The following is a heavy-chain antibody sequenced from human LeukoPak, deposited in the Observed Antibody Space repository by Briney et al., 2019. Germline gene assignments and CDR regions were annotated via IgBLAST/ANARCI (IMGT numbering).Heavy chain of an antibody. J-gene: IGHJ4*02. D-gene: IGHD6-13*01. CDR3: ARSGYGSRWYFFDH. CDR1: GFIFSTYS. V-gene: IGHV3-48*02. Sequence: PGGSLRPSCAASGFIFSTYSINWVRQAPGKGLEWVSHISSSSSSIYYADSVKGRFSISRDNAKNSLYLQMNSLRDEDTAVYYCARSGYGSRWYFFDHWGQGTLVTVSS. CDR2: ISSSSSSI.